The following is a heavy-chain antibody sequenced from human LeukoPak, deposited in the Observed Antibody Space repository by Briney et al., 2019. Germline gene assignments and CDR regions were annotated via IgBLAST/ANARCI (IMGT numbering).Heavy chain of an antibody. CDR3: ARDQYDTWSRRGNFDS. CDR2: ISKSGDHT. Sequence: GGSLRLSCAVFGLTFNNYAMSWVRQAPGKGLEWVSAISKSGDHTYYAASAKGRFTIYRDNSKNTQYLQMNSLRAEGTAVFYCARDQYDTWSRRGNFDSWGQGTLVIVSS. V-gene: IGHV3-23*01. J-gene: IGHJ4*02. D-gene: IGHD3-3*01. CDR1: GLTFNNYA.